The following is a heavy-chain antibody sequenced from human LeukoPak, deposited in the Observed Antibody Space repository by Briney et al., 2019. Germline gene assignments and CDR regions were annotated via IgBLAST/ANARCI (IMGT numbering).Heavy chain of an antibody. CDR1: GGSVSSGSYY. CDR2: IYYSGST. J-gene: IGHJ6*02. D-gene: IGHD6-13*01. V-gene: IGHV4-61*01. Sequence: SETLSLTCTVSGGSVSSGSYYWSWIRQPPGKGLEWIGYIYYSGSTNYNPSLKSRVTISVDTSKIQFSLKLSSVTAADTAVYYCARDRRRIAAAGIGTSYYYYGMDVWGQGTTVTVS. CDR3: ARDRRRIAAAGIGTSYYYYGMDV.